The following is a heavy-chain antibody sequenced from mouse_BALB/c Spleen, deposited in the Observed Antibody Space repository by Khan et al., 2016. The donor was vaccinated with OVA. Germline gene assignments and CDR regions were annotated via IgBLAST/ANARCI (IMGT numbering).Heavy chain of an antibody. CDR1: GYTFTSHT. D-gene: IGHD2-14*01. V-gene: IGHV1-4*01. J-gene: IGHJ4*01. CDR2: INPRSGYT. CDR3: ARRTTEYAMDY. Sequence: VKLLESGAELARPGASVKMSCKASGYTFTSHTMHWVKQRPGQGLEWIGYINPRSGYTNSNQKFNDKATLTADKSSSTAYMQLSSLTSEDSAVYYCARRTTEYAMDYWGQGTSVTVSS.